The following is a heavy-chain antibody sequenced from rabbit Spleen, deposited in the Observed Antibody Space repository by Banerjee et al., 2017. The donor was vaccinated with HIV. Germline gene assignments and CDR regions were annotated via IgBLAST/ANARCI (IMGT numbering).Heavy chain of an antibody. CDR3: ARDGAGGSYFAL. CDR2: IDPVFGIT. V-gene: IGHV1S7*01. J-gene: IGHJ4*01. Sequence: QLVESGGGLVQPGGSLKLSCKASGFTLSSYYMNWVRQAPGKGLEWIGYIDPVFGITYYANWVNGQFSISRENAQNTVFLQMTSLTAADTATYFCARDGAGGSYFALWGQGTLVTVS. CDR1: GFTLSSYY. D-gene: IGHD8-1*01.